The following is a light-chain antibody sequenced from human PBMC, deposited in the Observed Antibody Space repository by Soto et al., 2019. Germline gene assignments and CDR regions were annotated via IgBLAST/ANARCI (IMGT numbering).Light chain of an antibody. V-gene: IGKV3-20*01. CDR3: QQYGSSPWT. J-gene: IGKJ1*01. CDR2: DAS. Sequence: EIVLTQSPGTLSLSPGERATLSCRASQSVSSSNLAWYQQKPGQAPRLLIYDASTRATGIPARFSGSGSGTDFTLTISRLEPEDFAVYYCQQYGSSPWTFGQGTKVDI. CDR1: QSVSSSN.